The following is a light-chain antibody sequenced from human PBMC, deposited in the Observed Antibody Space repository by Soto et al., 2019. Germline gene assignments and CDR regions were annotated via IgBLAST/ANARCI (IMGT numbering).Light chain of an antibody. Sequence: IVMTQSPATLSVSPGERATLSCRASQSVTSHLAWYQQKPGQAPRLLIYGASTRATGIPPRFSGSGSGTEFTLTISRLEPEDSAVYYCQQYSASPRTFGPGTKVEIK. CDR1: QSVTSH. J-gene: IGKJ1*01. CDR3: QQYSASPRT. V-gene: IGKV3-15*01. CDR2: GAS.